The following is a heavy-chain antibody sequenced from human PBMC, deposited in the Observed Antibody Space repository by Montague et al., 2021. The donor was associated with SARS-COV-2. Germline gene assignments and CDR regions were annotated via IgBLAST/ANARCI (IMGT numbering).Heavy chain of an antibody. V-gene: IGHV4-39*01. Sequence: SETLSLTCTVSGGSISNSHYYCAWIRQPPGKGLEWIGSICFNGHSYYNPSLKNRASISLDTSKNQYYLKLNSVAAADTAVYYCARQPPYQTGALDIWGQGTMVTVSS. J-gene: IGHJ3*02. D-gene: IGHD2-2*01. CDR3: ARQPPYQTGALDI. CDR2: ICFNGHS. CDR1: GGSISNSHYY.